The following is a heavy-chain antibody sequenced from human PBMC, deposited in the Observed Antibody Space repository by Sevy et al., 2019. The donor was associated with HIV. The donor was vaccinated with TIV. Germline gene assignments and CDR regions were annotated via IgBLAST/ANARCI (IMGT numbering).Heavy chain of an antibody. D-gene: IGHD2-21*02. J-gene: IGHJ4*02. CDR1: GGSMTSYY. Sequence: SETLSLTCTVSGGSMTSYYWNGIRQPPGKGLEWIGYIYYSGSTNYNPSLKSQVTMSVDTSKNRFSLTLISVTAADTAVYHCARSVGTGNYFDYWGQGALVTVSS. CDR2: IYYSGST. CDR3: ARSVGTGNYFDY. V-gene: IGHV4-59*13.